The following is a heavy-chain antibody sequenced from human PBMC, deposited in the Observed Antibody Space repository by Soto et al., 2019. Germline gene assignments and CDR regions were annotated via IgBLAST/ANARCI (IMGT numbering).Heavy chain of an antibody. J-gene: IGHJ4*02. CDR3: ARENSYFDY. Sequence: QIQLLQSGAEVKKPGASVKVTCKASGYTFRNFGISWVRQAPGQGLEWMGWISAYNANANYAQKFQGRLTMTADTSTSTAYMYLRSLRSDDTAVYYCARENSYFDYWCQGTLVTVSS. CDR2: ISAYNANA. CDR1: GYTFRNFG. V-gene: IGHV1-18*01.